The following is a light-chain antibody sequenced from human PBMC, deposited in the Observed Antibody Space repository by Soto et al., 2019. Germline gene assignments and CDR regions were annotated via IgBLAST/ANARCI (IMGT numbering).Light chain of an antibody. CDR1: QTISRN. J-gene: IGKJ2*01. Sequence: DIQLTQSPSSLSAYVGDRVTITCRASQTISRNLNWYQQKPGEAPRLLMYVVSTLQGGVPSRFSGTESGTDYTITISSVQPDDFATYYCQQSYSIPYTFGQGTKLEIK. V-gene: IGKV1-39*01. CDR2: VVS. CDR3: QQSYSIPYT.